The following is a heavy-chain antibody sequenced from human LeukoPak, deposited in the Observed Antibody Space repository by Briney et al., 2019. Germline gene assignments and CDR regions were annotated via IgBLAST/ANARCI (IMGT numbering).Heavy chain of an antibody. J-gene: IGHJ5*02. CDR2: ITGDGSTP. CDR3: ARVGFSGYDS. CDR1: GFVFSNYA. Sequence: GGSLRLSCASSGFVFSNYAMNWVRQAPGKGLEYVSAITGDGSTPYYANSVKGRFTISRDNSRNTLYLQMGSLRSEDMAVYYCARVGFSGYDSWGQGTLVTVSS. D-gene: IGHD5-12*01. V-gene: IGHV3-64*01.